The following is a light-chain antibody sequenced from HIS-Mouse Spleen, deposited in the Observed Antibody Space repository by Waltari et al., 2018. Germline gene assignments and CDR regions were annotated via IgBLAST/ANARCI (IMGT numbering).Light chain of an antibody. Sequence: SYELTQPPSVSVSPGQTASITCSGDKLGDKYACWYQQKPGQSPVLVIYQDSKRPSGIPERFSGSNSGNTANLTISGTQAMDEADYYCQAWDSSVVFGGGTKLTVL. V-gene: IGLV3-1*01. CDR1: KLGDKY. J-gene: IGLJ2*01. CDR2: QDS. CDR3: QAWDSSVV.